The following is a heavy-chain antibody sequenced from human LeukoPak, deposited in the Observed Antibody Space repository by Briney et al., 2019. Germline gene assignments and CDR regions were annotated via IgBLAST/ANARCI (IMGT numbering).Heavy chain of an antibody. D-gene: IGHD3-3*01. CDR2: ISSSSSYI. CDR1: GFTFSSYS. V-gene: IGHV3-21*01. Sequence: GGSLRLSCAASGFTFSSYSMNWVRQAPGKGLEWVSSISSSSSYIYYADSVKGRFTISRDNAKNSLYLQMNSLRAEDTAVYYCARGEFTIFGVPRFWGQGTLVTVSS. J-gene: IGHJ4*02. CDR3: ARGEFTIFGVPRF.